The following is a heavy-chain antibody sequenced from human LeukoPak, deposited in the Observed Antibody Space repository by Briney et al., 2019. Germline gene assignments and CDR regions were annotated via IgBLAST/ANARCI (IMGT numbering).Heavy chain of an antibody. J-gene: IGHJ4*02. D-gene: IGHD3-9*01. CDR1: GFRFSTYA. Sequence: GASLRLSCAASGFRFSTYAMSWVRQAPGKGLEWVSIISNSGDGTYYADSVKGRFTISRDNSKNTLYLQMNSLRDEDTAVYYCAKWGDFDVLTGYYVPDFWGQGTLVTVSS. CDR3: AKWGDFDVLTGYYVPDF. CDR2: ISNSGDGT. V-gene: IGHV3-23*01.